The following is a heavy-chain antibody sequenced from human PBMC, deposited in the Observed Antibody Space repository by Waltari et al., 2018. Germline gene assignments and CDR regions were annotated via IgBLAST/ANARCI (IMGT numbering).Heavy chain of an antibody. CDR2: ISWNSGSI. Sequence: EVQLVESGGGLVQPGRSLGLSWAASGFTFDDYAMHWVRQAPGKGLEWVSGISWNSGSIGYADSVKGRFTISRDNAKNSLYLQMNSLRAEDMALYYCARWTYGFDYWGQGTLVTVSS. J-gene: IGHJ4*02. D-gene: IGHD2-15*01. CDR1: GFTFDDYA. V-gene: IGHV3-9*03. CDR3: ARWTYGFDY.